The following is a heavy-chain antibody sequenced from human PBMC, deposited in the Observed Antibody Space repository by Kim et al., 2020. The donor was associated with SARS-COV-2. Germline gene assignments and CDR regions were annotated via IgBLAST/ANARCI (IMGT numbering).Heavy chain of an antibody. CDR1: GGSISSYY. D-gene: IGHD6-19*01. Sequence: SETLSLICTVSGGSISSYYWSWIRQPPGKGLEWIGYIYYSGRTNYNPTLKSRLTISVDTSKNQFSLKLSSVTAADTAVYYCARGGLSSGWYGWGQGTLVIVSS. J-gene: IGHJ4*02. V-gene: IGHV4-59*01. CDR2: IYYSGRT. CDR3: ARGGLSSGWYG.